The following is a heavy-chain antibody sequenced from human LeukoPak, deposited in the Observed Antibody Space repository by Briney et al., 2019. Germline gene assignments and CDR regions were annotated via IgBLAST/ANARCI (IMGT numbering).Heavy chain of an antibody. Sequence: GGSLRLSCAASGFTVSSNYMSWVRQAPGKGLECVSVIYSGGNTYYADSVRGRFTISRDNSKSTLSLQMNSLRAEDTAIYYCATYRQVLLPFESWGQGTLVTVSS. J-gene: IGHJ4*02. V-gene: IGHV3-53*01. CDR1: GFTVSSNY. D-gene: IGHD2-8*02. CDR2: IYSGGNT. CDR3: ATYRQVLLPFES.